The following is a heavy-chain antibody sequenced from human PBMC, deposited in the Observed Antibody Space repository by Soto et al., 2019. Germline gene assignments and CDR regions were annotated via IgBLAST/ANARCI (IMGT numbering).Heavy chain of an antibody. J-gene: IGHJ4*02. D-gene: IGHD2-15*01. Sequence: QVQLVQSGAEVKKPGSSVKVSCKASGGTFSSYAISWVRQAPGQGLEWMGGIIPIFGTANYAQKFQGRVTITADESTSTAYMELSSLRSEDTAVYYCARAILGYCSGGSCYPSYYFDYWGQGTLVTVSS. CDR2: IIPIFGTA. V-gene: IGHV1-69*01. CDR3: ARAILGYCSGGSCYPSYYFDY. CDR1: GGTFSSYA.